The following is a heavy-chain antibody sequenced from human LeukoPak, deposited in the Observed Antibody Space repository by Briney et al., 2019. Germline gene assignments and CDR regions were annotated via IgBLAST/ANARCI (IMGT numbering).Heavy chain of an antibody. Sequence: GGSLRLSCAASGLTFSTYTMNWVRQAPGKGLEWVAFIRYDGSNKYYADSVKGRFTISRDNSKNTLYLQMNSLRAEDTAVYYCARVLRYCSGGNCYSGGLGYMDVWGKGTTVTISS. CDR2: IRYDGSNK. V-gene: IGHV3-30*02. CDR3: ARVLRYCSGGNCYSGGLGYMDV. D-gene: IGHD2-15*01. J-gene: IGHJ6*03. CDR1: GLTFSTYT.